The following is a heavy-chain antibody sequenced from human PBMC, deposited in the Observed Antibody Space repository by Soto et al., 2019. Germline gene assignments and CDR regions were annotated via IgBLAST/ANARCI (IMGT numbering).Heavy chain of an antibody. CDR3: AKNGYSGMGDLRRFDP. Sequence: QVQLQESGPGLVKPSGTLSLTCAVSGGSISSDNWWSWVRQPPGKGLEWIGETYHSGNTYYHPSRKSRVTISVDKSKNQFSLNLSSVSAADTAVYYCAKNGYSGMGDLRRFDPWGQGALVTVSS. CDR1: GGSISSDNW. D-gene: IGHD3-10*01. J-gene: IGHJ5*02. CDR2: TYHSGNT. V-gene: IGHV4-4*02.